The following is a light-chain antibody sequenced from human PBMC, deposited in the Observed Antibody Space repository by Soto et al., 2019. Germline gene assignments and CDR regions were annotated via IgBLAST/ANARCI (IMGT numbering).Light chain of an antibody. CDR2: EVT. CDR1: SSDVGAYNY. Sequence: QSALTQPPSASGSPGQSVTISCTGTSSDVGAYNYVSWYQQHAGKAPKLVIYEVTKRPSGVPDRFSGSNSANTASLTVSGLQAEDEADYYCSSFASSNTWVFGGGTKVTVL. J-gene: IGLJ3*02. V-gene: IGLV2-8*01. CDR3: SSFASSNTWV.